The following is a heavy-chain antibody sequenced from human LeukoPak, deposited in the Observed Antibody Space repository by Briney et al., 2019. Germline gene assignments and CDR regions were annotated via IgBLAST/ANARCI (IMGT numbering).Heavy chain of an antibody. Sequence: GGSLRLSCAASGFTFDDYAMHWVRQAPGKGLEWVSGISWNSGSIGYADSVKGRFTISRDNAKNSLYLQMNSLRAEDTALYYCARLAVAGTGVYWGQGTLVTVSS. V-gene: IGHV3-9*01. CDR1: GFTFDDYA. D-gene: IGHD6-19*01. CDR3: ARLAVAGTGVY. CDR2: ISWNSGSI. J-gene: IGHJ4*02.